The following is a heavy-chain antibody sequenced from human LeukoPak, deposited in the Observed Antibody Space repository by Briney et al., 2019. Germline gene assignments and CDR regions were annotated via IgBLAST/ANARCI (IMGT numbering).Heavy chain of an antibody. J-gene: IGHJ3*02. V-gene: IGHV3-66*01. D-gene: IGHD3-22*01. Sequence: PGGSLRLSCAASGFTVSSNYMSWVRQAPGKGLEWVSVIYSGGSTYYADSVKGRFTISRDNSKNTLYLQMNSLRAEDTAVYYCARDDSSGFDAFDIWGQRTMVTVSS. CDR2: IYSGGST. CDR1: GFTVSSNY. CDR3: ARDDSSGFDAFDI.